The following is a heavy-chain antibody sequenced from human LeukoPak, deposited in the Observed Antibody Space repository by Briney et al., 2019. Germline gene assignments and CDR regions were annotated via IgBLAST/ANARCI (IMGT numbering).Heavy chain of an antibody. CDR2: INPNSGGT. J-gene: IGHJ6*03. Sequence: ASVKVSCKASGYTFTGYYMHWVRQAPGQGLEWMGRINPNSGGTNYAQKFQGRVTMTRDTSISTAYMELRSLRSDDTAVYYCARDIQMGDILTGYISYYYYYMDVWGKGTTVTVSS. CDR1: GYTFTGYY. V-gene: IGHV1-2*06. CDR3: ARDIQMGDILTGYISYYYYYMDV. D-gene: IGHD3-9*01.